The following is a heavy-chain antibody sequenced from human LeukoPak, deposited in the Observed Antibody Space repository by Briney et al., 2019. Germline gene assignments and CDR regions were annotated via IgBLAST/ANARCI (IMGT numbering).Heavy chain of an antibody. CDR2: IYYSGST. J-gene: IGHJ4*02. CDR3: ARHSSEAFGVSDY. V-gene: IGHV4-39*01. D-gene: IGHD3-3*01. CDR1: GGSISSSSYY. Sequence: SETLSLTCTVAGGSISSSSYYWGWIRQPPGKGLEWIGSIYYSGSTYYNPSLKSRVTISVDTSKNQFSLKLSSVTAADTAVYYCARHSSEAFGVSDYWGQGTLVTVSS.